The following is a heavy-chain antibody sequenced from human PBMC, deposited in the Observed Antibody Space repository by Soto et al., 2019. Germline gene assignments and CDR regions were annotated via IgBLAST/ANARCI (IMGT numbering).Heavy chain of an antibody. CDR2: ISDSGGST. V-gene: IGHV3-23*01. J-gene: IGHJ4*02. Sequence: EVQLLESGGGLVQPGGSLRPSCATSGFTFSYYAMSWVRQAPGKGLEWVSSISDSGGSTYYADSVKGRFTISRDNSKDTLYLQINSLRVEDTAVYYCAKRPGDGYNYPDYWGQGTLVTVSS. CDR1: GFTFSYYA. D-gene: IGHD5-12*01. CDR3: AKRPGDGYNYPDY.